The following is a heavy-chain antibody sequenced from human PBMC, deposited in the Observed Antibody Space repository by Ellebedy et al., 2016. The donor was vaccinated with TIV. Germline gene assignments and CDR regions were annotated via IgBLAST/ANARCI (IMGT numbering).Heavy chain of an antibody. V-gene: IGHV3-30*03. CDR2: MPYDGRIQ. CDR3: AGGSSGSFYYDR. D-gene: IGHD3-10*01. J-gene: IGHJ4*02. Sequence: GGSLRLSXAASGFTFRNNAMHWVRQAPGKGLEWVAAMPYDGRIQYYADNVKGRFTISRDNSENTLYLQMNSLRDEDTAVYFCAGGSSGSFYYDRWGQGSLVTVSS. CDR1: GFTFRNNA.